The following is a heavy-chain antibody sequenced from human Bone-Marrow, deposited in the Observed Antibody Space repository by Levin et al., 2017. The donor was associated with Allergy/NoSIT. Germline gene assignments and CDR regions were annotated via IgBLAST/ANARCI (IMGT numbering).Heavy chain of an antibody. CDR2: IRNRPNSYTT. J-gene: IGHJ6*02. D-gene: IGHD2-21*02. CDR1: GFIFNNYY. V-gene: IGHV3-72*01. Sequence: HSGGSLRLSCRASGFIFNNYYMDWIRQAPGKGLEWVGRIRNRPNSYTTEYAASVRGRFTVSRDESENSLHLQMNSLKTEDTAVYYCARGAGGDRSSASGLDYHYGMDVWGQGTTVTVSS. CDR3: ARGAGGDRSSASGLDYHYGMDV.